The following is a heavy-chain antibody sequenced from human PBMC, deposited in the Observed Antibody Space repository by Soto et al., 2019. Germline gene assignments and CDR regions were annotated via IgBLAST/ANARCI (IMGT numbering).Heavy chain of an antibody. CDR2: IHTGGST. CDR1: GFTVSNHY. CDR3: ARDFYDLSYKFDY. J-gene: IGHJ4*02. Sequence: PGESLKISCAASGFTVSNHYMAWVRQAPGKGLAWVSVIHTGGSTYYADSVKGRFSISRDNSKNTLYLQMSSLRAEDTAVYYCARDFYDLSYKFDYWGQGTLVTVSS. V-gene: IGHV3-66*01. D-gene: IGHD3-3*01.